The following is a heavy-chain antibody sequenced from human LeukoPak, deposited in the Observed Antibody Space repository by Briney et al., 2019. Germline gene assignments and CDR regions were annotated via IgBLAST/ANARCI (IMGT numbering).Heavy chain of an antibody. CDR2: IKQDGSEK. J-gene: IGHJ4*02. CDR1: GFTFSSYW. Sequence: GGSLRLSCAASGFTFSSYWMSWVRQAPGKGLEWVANIKQDGSEKYYVDSVKGRFTISRDNAKNSLYLQMNSLRAEDTAVYYCAKDWAIRDGYNSHPSDYWGQGTLVTVSS. D-gene: IGHD5-24*01. CDR3: AKDWAIRDGYNSHPSDY. V-gene: IGHV3-7*01.